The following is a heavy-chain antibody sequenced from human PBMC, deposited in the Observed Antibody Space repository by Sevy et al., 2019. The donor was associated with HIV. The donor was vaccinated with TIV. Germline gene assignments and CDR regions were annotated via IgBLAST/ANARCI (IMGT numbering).Heavy chain of an antibody. Sequence: ASVKVSCKASGYTFTSYGISWVRQAPGQGLEWMGRISTFKVNTNNAQKFQGRVIMTTDTSTSTAYMELRSLRADDTAVYYCARDDCSSLSCHGSLLYWGQGTLVTVSS. J-gene: IGHJ4*02. CDR2: ISTFKVNT. CDR3: ARDDCSSLSCHGSLLY. V-gene: IGHV1-18*01. CDR1: GYTFTSYG. D-gene: IGHD2-2*01.